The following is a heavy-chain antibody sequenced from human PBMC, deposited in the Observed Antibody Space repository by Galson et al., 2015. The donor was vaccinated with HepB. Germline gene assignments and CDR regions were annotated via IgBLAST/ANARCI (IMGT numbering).Heavy chain of an antibody. CDR2: ISGSGGST. CDR3: AKDLVGIVATILDY. D-gene: IGHD5-12*01. Sequence: SLRLSCAASGFTFSSYAMSWVRQAPGKGLEWVSAISGSGGSTYYADSVKGRFTISRDNSKNTLYLQMNSLRAEDTAVYYCAKDLVGIVATILDYWGQGTLVTVSS. J-gene: IGHJ4*02. V-gene: IGHV3-23*01. CDR1: GFTFSSYA.